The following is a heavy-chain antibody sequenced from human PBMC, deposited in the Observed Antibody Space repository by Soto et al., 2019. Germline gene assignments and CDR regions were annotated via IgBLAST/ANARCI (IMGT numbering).Heavy chain of an antibody. J-gene: IGHJ4*02. Sequence: SQTLALTWAISWVRVSSNTATRNWLRQSQTPGLEWPGRTNYSSNWHFDYALSVQRRITINPHTYKNHFSLQLNSLTPHDTVLYYCAGELDIHHGLGYWGPGTSVTVSS. CDR2: TNYSSNWHF. CDR1: WVRVSSNTAT. V-gene: IGHV6-1*01. CDR3: AGELDIHHGLGY. D-gene: IGHD6-19*01.